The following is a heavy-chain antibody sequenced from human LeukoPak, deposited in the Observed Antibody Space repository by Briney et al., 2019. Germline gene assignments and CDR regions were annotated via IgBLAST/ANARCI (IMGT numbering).Heavy chain of an antibody. D-gene: IGHD3-10*01. CDR1: GGSISSSSYY. CDR2: IYYSGST. Sequence: SETLSLTCTVSGGSISSSSYYWGWIRQPPGKGLEWIGSIYYSGSTYYNPSLKSRVTISVDTSKNQFSLKLSSVTAADTAVYYCARVRYGSGSHYYYYMDVWGKGTTVTVSS. V-gene: IGHV4-39*07. CDR3: ARVRYGSGSHYYYYMDV. J-gene: IGHJ6*03.